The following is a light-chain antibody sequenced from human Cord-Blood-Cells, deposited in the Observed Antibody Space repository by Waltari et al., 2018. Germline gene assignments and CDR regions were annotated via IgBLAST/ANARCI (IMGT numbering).Light chain of an antibody. J-gene: IGLJ1*01. CDR2: YKSASDK. CDR3: MIWHSSAYV. Sequence: QAVLTQPASLSASPGASASLTRTLRSGINVGTYRIYWYQQKPGSPTHYLLRYKSASDKQHGSGVPSLVSGSKDASANAGILLISGLQSEDEADYYCMIWHSSAYVFGTGTKVTVL. CDR1: SGINVGTYR. V-gene: IGLV5-45*01.